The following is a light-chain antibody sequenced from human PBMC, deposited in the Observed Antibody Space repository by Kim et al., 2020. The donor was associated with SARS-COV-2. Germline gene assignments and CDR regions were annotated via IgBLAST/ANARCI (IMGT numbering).Light chain of an antibody. V-gene: IGLV1-40*01. CDR3: QSYDNSLNGYV. CDR2: GND. J-gene: IGLJ1*01. CDR1: SSHIGTGFD. Sequence: QSVLTQPSSVSGAPGQKLTISCTGNSSHIGTGFDVHWYQQLPGTAPKLLIYGNDLRPSGVTDRFSGSRSGSSASLAITGLQAEDEADYYCQSYDNSLNGYVFGTGTKVTVL.